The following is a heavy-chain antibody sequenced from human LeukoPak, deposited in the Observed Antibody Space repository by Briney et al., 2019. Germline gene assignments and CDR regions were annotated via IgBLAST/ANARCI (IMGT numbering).Heavy chain of an antibody. J-gene: IGHJ3*02. V-gene: IGHV4-59*08. D-gene: IGHD2-2*01. CDR3: ARPSIPSAAASALDI. CDR1: GGSISSYY. CDR2: IYYSGST. Sequence: PSETLSLTCTVSGGSISSYYWSWIRQPPGKGLEWIGYIYYSGSTNYNPSLKSRVTMSVDTSKSQVSLKMTSVTVADTAVYYCARPSIPSAAASALDIWGQGTMVTVSS.